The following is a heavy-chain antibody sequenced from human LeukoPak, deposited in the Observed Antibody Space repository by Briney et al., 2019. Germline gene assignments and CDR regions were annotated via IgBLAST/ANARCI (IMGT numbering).Heavy chain of an antibody. J-gene: IGHJ3*02. CDR1: GGSISSYY. CDR3: ARAGSGSFLFAAFDI. V-gene: IGHV4-59*13. CDR2: IYYSGST. Sequence: SETLSLTCTVSGGSISSYYWSWIRQPPGKGLEWIGYIYYSGSTHYNPSLKSRVTISVDTSKNQYSLKLSSVTAADTAVYYCARAGSGSFLFAAFDIWGQGTMVTVFS. D-gene: IGHD1-26*01.